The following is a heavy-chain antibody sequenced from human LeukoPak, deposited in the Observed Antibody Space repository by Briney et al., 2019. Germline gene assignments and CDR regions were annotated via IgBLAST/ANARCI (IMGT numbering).Heavy chain of an antibody. CDR3: ARGEPYYYDSSGYYYDWFDP. D-gene: IGHD3-22*01. CDR2: IYYSGST. Sequence: SSETLSLTCTVSGGSISSYYWSWIRQPPGKGLEWIGYIYYSGSTNYNPSLKSRVTISVDTSKNQFSLKVRSVTAADTAIYYCARGEPYYYDSSGYYYDWFDPWGQGTLVTVSS. J-gene: IGHJ5*02. V-gene: IGHV4-59*08. CDR1: GGSISSYY.